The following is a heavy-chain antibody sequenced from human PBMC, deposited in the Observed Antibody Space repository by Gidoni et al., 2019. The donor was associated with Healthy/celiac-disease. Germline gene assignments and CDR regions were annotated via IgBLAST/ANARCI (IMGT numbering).Heavy chain of an antibody. D-gene: IGHD6-19*01. Sequence: QVQLQESGPGLVKPSETLSLTCTVSRGSISRSYWSLIRQPAGKGLEWIGRIYPSGSTNYNPSPKSRFTMSVDTSKNQFSLKLSFVTAADTAVYYCAREAAVSGYLLWGQVTLVTVSS. CDR1: RGSISRSY. J-gene: IGHJ4*02. V-gene: IGHV4-4*07. CDR2: IYPSGST. CDR3: AREAAVSGYLL.